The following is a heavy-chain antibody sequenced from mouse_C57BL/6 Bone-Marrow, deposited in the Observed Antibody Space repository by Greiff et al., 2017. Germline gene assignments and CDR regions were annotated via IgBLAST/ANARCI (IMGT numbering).Heavy chain of an antibody. V-gene: IGHV1-42*01. Sequence: QQSGPELVKPGASVKISCKASGYSFTGYYMNWVKQSPEKSLEWIGEINPSTGGTTYNQKFKAKATLTVDKSSSTAYMQLKSLTSEDSAVYYCATPYFDYWGQGTTLTVSS. CDR1: GYSFTGYY. CDR2: INPSTGGT. CDR3: ATPYFDY. J-gene: IGHJ2*01.